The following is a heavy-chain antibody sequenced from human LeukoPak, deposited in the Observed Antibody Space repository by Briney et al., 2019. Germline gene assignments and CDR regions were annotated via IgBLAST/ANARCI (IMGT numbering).Heavy chain of an antibody. V-gene: IGHV3-74*01. D-gene: IGHD6-19*01. CDR3: ARDLGAVAGTFDY. J-gene: IGHJ4*02. CDR1: GFTFSSYW. CDR2: INSDGSST. Sequence: PGGSLRLSCAASGFTFSSYWMHWVRQARGKGLVWVSCINSDGSSTSYADSVKGRFTISRDNAKNALYLQMNSLRAEDTAVYYCARDLGAVAGTFDYWGQGTLVTVSS.